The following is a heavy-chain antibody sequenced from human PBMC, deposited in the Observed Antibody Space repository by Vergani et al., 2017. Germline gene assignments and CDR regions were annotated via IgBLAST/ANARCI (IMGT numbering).Heavy chain of an antibody. CDR2: ISAYNGNT. J-gene: IGHJ3*02. CDR1: GYTFTSYG. Sequence: QVQLVQSGAEVKKPGASVKVSCKASGYTFTSYGISWVRQAPGQGLEWMGWISAYNGNTNYAQKLQGRVTITTDTSTSTAYMELRSLRSDDTAVYYCARGYHLDNSGYRNVLDIWGQGTMVTVSA. D-gene: IGHD3-22*01. CDR3: ARGYHLDNSGYRNVLDI. V-gene: IGHV1-18*01.